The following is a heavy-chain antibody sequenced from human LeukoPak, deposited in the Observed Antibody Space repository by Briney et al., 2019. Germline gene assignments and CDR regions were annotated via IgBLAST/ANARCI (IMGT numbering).Heavy chain of an antibody. J-gene: IGHJ4*02. CDR1: GGSTSSSSYY. CDR2: IYYSGST. D-gene: IGHD4-17*01. Sequence: SETLSLTCTVSGGSTSSSSYYWGWIRQPPGKGLEWIGSIYYSGSTYYNPSLKSRVTISVDTSKNQFSLKLSSVTAADTAVYYCARQPYGDFDYWGQGTLVTVSS. V-gene: IGHV4-39*07. CDR3: ARQPYGDFDY.